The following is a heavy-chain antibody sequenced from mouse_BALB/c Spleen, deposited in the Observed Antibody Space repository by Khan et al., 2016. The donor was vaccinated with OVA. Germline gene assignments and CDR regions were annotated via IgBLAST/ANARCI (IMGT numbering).Heavy chain of an antibody. CDR3: ARRNYFGYTFVY. V-gene: IGHV1-77*01. CDR1: GYTFTDFY. D-gene: IGHD1-2*01. J-gene: IGHJ3*01. CDR2: ISPGSGDT. Sequence: QVQLQQSGTELARPGASVNLSCKASGYTFTDFYINWVKQRSGQGLEWIGEISPGSGDTYYTEKFKGKATLTADKSSNTAYMQLSSLTSEASAVYFCARRNYFGYTFVYWGQGTLVTVSA.